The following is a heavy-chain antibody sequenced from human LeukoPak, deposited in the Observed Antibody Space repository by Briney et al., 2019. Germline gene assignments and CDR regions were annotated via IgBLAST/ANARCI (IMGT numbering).Heavy chain of an antibody. CDR1: GXTVSQSY. V-gene: IGHV3-53*01. D-gene: IGHD3-3*01. Sequence: GGSLRLSCAASGXTVSQSYMTWVRQAPGKGLEWVSVIYRDGRTGYADSVEGRFTISRDNSKNTVFLQMNSLRAEDTAVYYCARDEYYYTSGLDYWGQGTLVTVAS. CDR2: IYRDGRT. CDR3: ARDEYYYTSGLDY. J-gene: IGHJ4*02.